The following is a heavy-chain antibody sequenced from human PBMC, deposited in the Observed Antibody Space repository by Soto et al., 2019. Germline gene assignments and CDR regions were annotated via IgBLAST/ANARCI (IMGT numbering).Heavy chain of an antibody. CDR1: GYIFTSYG. V-gene: IGHV1-18*01. CDR3: ARDTIAVAAAFDI. CDR2: ISAYNGNT. J-gene: IGHJ3*02. Sequence: VKVSCKGSGYIFTSYGTTWVRQAPGQGLEWMGWISAYNGNTNYAQKLQGRVTMTTDTSTSTGYMELRSLRSDDTAVYYCARDTIAVAAAFDIWGQGTMVTVSS. D-gene: IGHD6-19*01.